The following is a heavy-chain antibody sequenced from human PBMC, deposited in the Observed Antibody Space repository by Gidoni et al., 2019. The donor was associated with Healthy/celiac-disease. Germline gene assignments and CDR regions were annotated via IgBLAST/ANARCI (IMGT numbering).Heavy chain of an antibody. CDR2: ISAYNGNK. J-gene: IGHJ5*02. Sequence: QVQLVQSGAEVKKPGASVKVSCKASGYTFTSYGISWVRQAPGQGLEWMGWISAYNGNKNYAQKIKGRVNMTTDTSTSTAYMELRSLRSDDTAVYYCARDRMSSSSGRAFDPWGQGTLVTVSS. V-gene: IGHV1-18*01. CDR3: ARDRMSSSSGRAFDP. D-gene: IGHD6-6*01. CDR1: GYTFTSYG.